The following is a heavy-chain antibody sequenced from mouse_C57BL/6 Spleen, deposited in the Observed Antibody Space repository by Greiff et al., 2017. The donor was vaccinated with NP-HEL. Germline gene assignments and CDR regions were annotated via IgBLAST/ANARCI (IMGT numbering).Heavy chain of an antibody. D-gene: IGHD1-1*01. J-gene: IGHJ1*03. CDR3: ARTGVVAIHWYFDV. CDR2: INPYNGDT. Sequence: DVQLQESGPELVKPGDSVKISCKASGYSFTGYFMNWVMQSHGKSLEWIGRINPYNGDTFYNQKFKGKATLTVDKSSSTAHMELRSLTSEDSAVYYCARTGVVAIHWYFDVWGTGTTVTVSS. V-gene: IGHV1-20*01. CDR1: GYSFTGYF.